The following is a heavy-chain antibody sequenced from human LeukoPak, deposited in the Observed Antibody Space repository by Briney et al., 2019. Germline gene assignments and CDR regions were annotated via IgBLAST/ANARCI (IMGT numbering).Heavy chain of an antibody. D-gene: IGHD6-19*01. J-gene: IGHJ6*02. V-gene: IGHV3-53*04. CDR1: GFTVSSNY. Sequence: GGSLRLSCAASGFTVSSNYMSWVRQAPGKGLEWVSVIYSGGSTYYADSVKGRFTISRHNSKNTLYLQMNSLRAEDTAVYYCARDQCYSSGCFGMDVWGQGTTVTVSS. CDR2: IYSGGST. CDR3: ARDQCYSSGCFGMDV.